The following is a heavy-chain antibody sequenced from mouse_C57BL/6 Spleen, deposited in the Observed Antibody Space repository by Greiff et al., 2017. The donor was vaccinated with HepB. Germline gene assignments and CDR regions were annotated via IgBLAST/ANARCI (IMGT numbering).Heavy chain of an antibody. Sequence: VQLQQSGAELVRPGASVTLSCKASGYTFTDYEMHWVKQTPVHGLEWIGAIDPETGGTAYNQKFKGKAILTAAKSSSTAYMEHRSLTSEDSAVYYRTRRGPYYYGDYWGQGTTLTVSS. CDR2: IDPETGGT. J-gene: IGHJ2*01. D-gene: IGHD6-5*01. V-gene: IGHV1-15*01. CDR3: TRRGPYYYGDY. CDR1: GYTFTDYE.